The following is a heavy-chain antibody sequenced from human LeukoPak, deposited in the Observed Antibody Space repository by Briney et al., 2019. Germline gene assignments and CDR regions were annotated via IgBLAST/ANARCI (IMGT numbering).Heavy chain of an antibody. CDR1: GGSISSYY. CDR2: IYYSGST. V-gene: IGHV4-59*12. Sequence: SETLSLTCTVSGGSISSYYWSWIRQPPGEGLEWVGYIYYSGSTNYNPSLKSRVTISVDKSKNQFSLKLSSVTAADAAVYYCARDARPHSSGWYVRLPWFDPWGQGTLVTVSS. D-gene: IGHD6-19*01. J-gene: IGHJ5*02. CDR3: ARDARPHSSGWYVRLPWFDP.